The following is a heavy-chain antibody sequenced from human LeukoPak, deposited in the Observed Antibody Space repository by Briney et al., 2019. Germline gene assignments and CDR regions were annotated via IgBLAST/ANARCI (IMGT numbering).Heavy chain of an antibody. CDR2: IKEDGSEK. V-gene: IGHV3-7*01. CDR3: VRDWGYDSSGYWQKYFDT. CDR1: GFTFSDYW. Sequence: GGSLRLSCTASGFTFSDYWMSWVRQAPGKGLEWVANIKEDGSEKFYADSVKDRFTISRDNAKNTLYLQVNSLRAEDTAVYYCVRDWGYDSSGYWQKYFDTWGQGTLVTVSS. D-gene: IGHD3-22*01. J-gene: IGHJ4*02.